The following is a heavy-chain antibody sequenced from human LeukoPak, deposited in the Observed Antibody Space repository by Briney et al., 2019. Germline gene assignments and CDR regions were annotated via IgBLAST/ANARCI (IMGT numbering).Heavy chain of an antibody. D-gene: IGHD3-10*01. Sequence: SVKVSCKASGGTFSSYAISWVRQAPGQGLEWMGGIIPIFGTANYAQKFQGRVTITADESTSTAYMELSSLRSEDTAVYYCARWPYYYGSGSSFDYWGQGTLVTVSS. CDR3: ARWPYYYGSGSSFDY. CDR2: IIPIFGTA. V-gene: IGHV1-69*13. J-gene: IGHJ4*02. CDR1: GGTFSSYA.